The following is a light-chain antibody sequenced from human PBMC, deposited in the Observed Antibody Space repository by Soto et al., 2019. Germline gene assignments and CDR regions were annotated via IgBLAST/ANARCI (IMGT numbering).Light chain of an antibody. CDR2: GAS. Sequence: EIVLTQSRATLSVSPGERVTLSCRASESVDINLAWYQQKPGQAPRLLIYGASTRATDMPGTFSGRGSGTEFTLTISSMQSEDFAVYYCQQYKNWPRTFGQGTKVDIK. CDR3: QQYKNWPRT. CDR1: ESVDIN. J-gene: IGKJ1*01. V-gene: IGKV3-15*01.